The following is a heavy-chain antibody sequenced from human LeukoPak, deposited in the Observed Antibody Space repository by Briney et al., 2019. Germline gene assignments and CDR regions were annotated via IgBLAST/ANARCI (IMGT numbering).Heavy chain of an antibody. CDR3: AKDGEYCSSTSCYWDY. CDR1: GFTFSSYA. D-gene: IGHD2-2*01. CDR2: ISGSGGST. V-gene: IGHV3-23*01. J-gene: IGHJ4*02. Sequence: PGGSLRLSCAASGFTFSSYAMSWVRQAPGKGLEGVSAISGSGGSTYYADSVKGRFTISRDNSKNTLSLQMSSLRAEDTAVYYCAKDGEYCSSTSCYWDYWGQGTLVTVSS.